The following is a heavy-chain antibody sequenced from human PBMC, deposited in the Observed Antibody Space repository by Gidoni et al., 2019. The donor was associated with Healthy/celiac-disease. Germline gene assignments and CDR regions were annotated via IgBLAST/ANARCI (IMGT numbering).Heavy chain of an antibody. J-gene: IGHJ3*02. CDR2: IIPIFGTA. CDR3: ARVGPTIFEVVIVGADAFDI. Sequence: AVKKPGSSVKVSCKASGGTFSSYSISWVRQAPGQGLEWMGGIIPIFGTANYGQKFQGRVTITADESTSTAYIELSSLRSEDTAVYYCARVGPTIFEVVIVGADAFDIWGQGTMVTVSS. D-gene: IGHD3-3*01. V-gene: IGHV1-69*01. CDR1: GGTFSSYS.